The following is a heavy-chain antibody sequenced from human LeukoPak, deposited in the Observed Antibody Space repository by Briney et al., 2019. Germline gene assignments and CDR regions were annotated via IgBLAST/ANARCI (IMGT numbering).Heavy chain of an antibody. CDR2: MNPNNGNT. CDR1: GFTFTSYD. J-gene: IGHJ5*02. Sequence: GASVKVSCKASGFTFTSYDINWVRQASGQELEWMGWMNPNNGNTGYAQKFQGRVTMTRDTSISTAYMELRGLRSDDTAVYYCVRDGEGVAISVNYWFDPWGQGTLVIVSS. V-gene: IGHV1-8*01. D-gene: IGHD3-10*01. CDR3: VRDGEGVAISVNYWFDP.